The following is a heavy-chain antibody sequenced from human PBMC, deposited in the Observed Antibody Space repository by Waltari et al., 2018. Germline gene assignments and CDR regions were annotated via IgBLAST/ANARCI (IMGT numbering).Heavy chain of an antibody. CDR1: GFTFSNYP. CDR2: IGGSGGTT. D-gene: IGHD1-1*01. J-gene: IGHJ4*02. V-gene: IGHV3-23*01. Sequence: EVQLLESGGGLVQPGGSLRLSCAASGFTFSNYPVSWVPQAPGKGLEWVSAIGGSGGTTYFADSVKGRFTISRDNSKDTLYLQMNSLRAEDTAVYYCAKLPTATSFLDYWGQGTLVTVSS. CDR3: AKLPTATSFLDY.